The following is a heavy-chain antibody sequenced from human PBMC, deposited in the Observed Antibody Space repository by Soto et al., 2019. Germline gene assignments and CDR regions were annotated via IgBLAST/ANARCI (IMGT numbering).Heavy chain of an antibody. V-gene: IGHV2-5*02. CDR1: GFSLSTSGVG. Sequence: QITLKESGPTLVKPTQTLTLTCTFSGFSLSTSGVGVGWIRQPPGKALEWLALIYWDDDKRYSPSLKSRLTITKDTSKNTVVLTLTNMDPVDTATYYCARTMVRGVKADYWGQGTLVTVSS. J-gene: IGHJ4*02. D-gene: IGHD3-10*01. CDR2: IYWDDDK. CDR3: ARTMVRGVKADY.